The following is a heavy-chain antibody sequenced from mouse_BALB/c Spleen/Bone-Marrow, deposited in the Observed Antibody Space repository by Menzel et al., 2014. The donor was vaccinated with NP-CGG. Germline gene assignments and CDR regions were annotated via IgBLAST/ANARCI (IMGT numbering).Heavy chain of an antibody. V-gene: IGHV14-3*02. CDR2: IDPANGNT. J-gene: IGHJ4*01. CDR3: ARSYYAMDY. Sequence: VQLQQSGAELVKPGASVKLSCTASGFNIQNTYIHWVKQGPEQGLEWIGRIDPANGNTKYDPKFQGKATITADTSSNTPYLQLSSLTSEDTAVYYCARSYYAMDYWGQGTSVTVSS. D-gene: IGHD1-1*01. CDR1: GFNIQNTY.